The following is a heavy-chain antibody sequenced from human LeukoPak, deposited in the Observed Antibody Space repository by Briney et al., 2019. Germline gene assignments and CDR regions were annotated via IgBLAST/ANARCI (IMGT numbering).Heavy chain of an antibody. V-gene: IGHV1-58*02. CDR1: GFTFTSSA. D-gene: IGHD6-19*01. CDR2: IVVGSGNT. CDR3: ARAEDISIAVAGTNYGMDV. J-gene: IGHJ6*02. Sequence: ASVKVSCKASGFTFTSSAMQWVRQARGQRLEWIGWIVVGSGNTNYAQKFQERVTITRDMSTSTAYMELSSLRSEDTAVYYCARAEDISIAVAGTNYGMDVWGQGTTVTVSS.